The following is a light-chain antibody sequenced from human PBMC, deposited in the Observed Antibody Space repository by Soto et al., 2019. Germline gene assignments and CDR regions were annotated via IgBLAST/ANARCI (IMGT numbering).Light chain of an antibody. V-gene: IGLV2-23*02. CDR3: CSQAGSISYV. J-gene: IGLJ1*01. CDR1: SSDVGSYNL. Sequence: QSVQTQPASASGSTVQSITISCTGISSDVGSYNLVSWYQQHPGKAPKLMTYEVSKRPSGVSNRFSGSKSGITASLTISGLQADDESDYFCCSQAGSISYVFG. CDR2: EVS.